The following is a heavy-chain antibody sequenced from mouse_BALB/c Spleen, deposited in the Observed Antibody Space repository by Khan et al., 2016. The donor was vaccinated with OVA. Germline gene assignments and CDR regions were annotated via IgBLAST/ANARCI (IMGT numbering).Heavy chain of an antibody. J-gene: IGHJ2*01. CDR3: ARSNRDFDY. CDR1: GYSFTNYV. V-gene: IGHV9-3-1*01. Sequence: QIQLVQSGPELKKPGETVKISCKASGYSFTNYVMNWVKQAPGKGLKWMGWINTYIGEPTYSDDFKGRFAFSLETSASTAYLQINNLKKEDTATYFGARSNRDFDYWGQGTTLTVSS. D-gene: IGHD2-5*01. CDR2: INTYIGEP.